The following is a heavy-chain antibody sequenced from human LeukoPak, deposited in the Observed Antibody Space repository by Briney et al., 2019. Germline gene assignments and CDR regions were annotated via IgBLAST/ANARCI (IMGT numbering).Heavy chain of an antibody. J-gene: IGHJ6*02. CDR3: ARGFGDYLPVDV. CDR2: IYHSGST. Sequence: PSQTLSLTCTVSGGSISSGGYYWSWIRQPPGKGLEWIGYIYHSGSTYYNPSLKSRVTISVDTSKNQFSLKLSSVTAADTAVYYCARGFGDYLPVDVWGQGTTVTVSS. D-gene: IGHD4-17*01. V-gene: IGHV4-30-2*01. CDR1: GGSISSGGYY.